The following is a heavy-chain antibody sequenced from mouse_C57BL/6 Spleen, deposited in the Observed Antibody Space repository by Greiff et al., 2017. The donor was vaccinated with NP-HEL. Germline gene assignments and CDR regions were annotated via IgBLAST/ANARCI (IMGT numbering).Heavy chain of an antibody. CDR3: ASPVITTVVPYAMDY. CDR2: IYPGDGDT. D-gene: IGHD1-1*01. CDR1: GYAFSSYW. Sequence: QVQLQQSGAELVKPGASVKISCKASGYAFSSYWMNWVKQRPGKGLEWIGQIYPGDGDTNYNGKFKGKATLTADKSSSTAYMQLSSLTSEDSAVYFCASPVITTVVPYAMDYWGQGTSVTVSS. V-gene: IGHV1-80*01. J-gene: IGHJ4*01.